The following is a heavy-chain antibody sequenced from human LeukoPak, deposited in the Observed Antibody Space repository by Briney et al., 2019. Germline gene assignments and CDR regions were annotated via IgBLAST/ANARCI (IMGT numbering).Heavy chain of an antibody. CDR3: TKERYWRDGYNTSYYYGMDV. CDR2: IKSKIDGGTT. Sequence: GGSLRLSCAASGSTFSSYGMNWVRQAPGKGLEWVGHIKSKIDGGTTEYAAPVKGRFTISRDDSKNTLYLQINSLKTEDTAVYYCTKERYWRDGYNTSYYYGMDVWGQGTTVTVS. D-gene: IGHD5-24*01. CDR1: GSTFSSYG. V-gene: IGHV3-15*07. J-gene: IGHJ6*02.